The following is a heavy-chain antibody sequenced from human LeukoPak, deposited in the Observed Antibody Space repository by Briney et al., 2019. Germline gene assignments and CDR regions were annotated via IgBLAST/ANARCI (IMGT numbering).Heavy chain of an antibody. CDR1: GYTFTGYY. CDR3: ATGPYSSGWYRTDY. V-gene: IGHV1-2*02. D-gene: IGHD6-19*01. J-gene: IGHJ4*02. CDR2: INPNSGGT. Sequence: GASVKVSCKASGYTFTGYYMHWVRQAPGQGLEWMGWINPNSGGTNYAQKFQGRVTMTEDTSTDTAYMELSSLRSEDTAVYYCATGPYSSGWYRTDYWGQGTLVTVSS.